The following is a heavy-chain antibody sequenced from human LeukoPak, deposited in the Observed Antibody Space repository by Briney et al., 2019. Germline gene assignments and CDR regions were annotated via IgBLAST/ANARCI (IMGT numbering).Heavy chain of an antibody. CDR2: INYSGST. J-gene: IGHJ4*02. V-gene: IGHV4-59*12. Sequence: SETLSLTCTVSGASISSYYWSWIRQPPGKGLEWIGYINYSGSTNYNPSLKSRVTISVDTSKNQFSLKLSSVTAADTAVYYCARGSFAAVQTSCFDYWGQGTLVTVSS. D-gene: IGHD1-1*01. CDR3: ARGSFAAVQTSCFDY. CDR1: GASISSYY.